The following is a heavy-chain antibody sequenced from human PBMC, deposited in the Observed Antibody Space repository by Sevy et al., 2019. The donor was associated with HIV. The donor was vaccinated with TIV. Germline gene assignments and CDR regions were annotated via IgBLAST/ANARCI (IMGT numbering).Heavy chain of an antibody. CDR3: ARNRVRSSGRRLEAFDI. V-gene: IGHV4-28*01. J-gene: IGHJ3*02. Sequence: SETLSLTCAVYGYSISSSNWWGWIRQPPGKGLEWIGYIYYSGRTYHNPSLKSRVSMSVDPSKNQFSLKLSSVTAVDTAVYYCARNRVRSSGRRLEAFDIWGQGTMVTVSS. D-gene: IGHD3-22*01. CDR1: GYSISSSNW. CDR2: IYYSGRT.